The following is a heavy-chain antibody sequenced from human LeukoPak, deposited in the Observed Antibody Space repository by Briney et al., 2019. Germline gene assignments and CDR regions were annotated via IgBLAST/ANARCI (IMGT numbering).Heavy chain of an antibody. CDR1: GFTFSDYY. J-gene: IGHJ6*03. CDR3: AREGVGAIHYYYMDV. V-gene: IGHV3-7*01. CDR2: IKQDGSEK. D-gene: IGHD1-26*01. Sequence: GGSLRLSCAASGFTFSDYYMSWVRQAPGKGLEWVANIKQDGSEKYYVDSVKGRFTISRDNAKNSLYLQMNSLRAEDTAVYYCAREGVGAIHYYYMDVWGKGTTVTISS.